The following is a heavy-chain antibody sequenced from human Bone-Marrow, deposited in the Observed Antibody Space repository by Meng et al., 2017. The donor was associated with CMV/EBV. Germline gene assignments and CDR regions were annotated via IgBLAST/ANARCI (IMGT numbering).Heavy chain of an antibody. CDR2: ISSSGTNI. D-gene: IGHD6-19*01. Sequence: GESLKISCAASGFTLSDYYMTWIRQAPGKGLEWISYISSSGTNIYFADSVGGRFTISRDSAKNSLYLQMNSLRAEDTALYYCAKGHVGQWLVDWFDPWGQGTLVTVSS. CDR1: GFTLSDYY. J-gene: IGHJ5*02. V-gene: IGHV3-11*01. CDR3: AKGHVGQWLVDWFDP.